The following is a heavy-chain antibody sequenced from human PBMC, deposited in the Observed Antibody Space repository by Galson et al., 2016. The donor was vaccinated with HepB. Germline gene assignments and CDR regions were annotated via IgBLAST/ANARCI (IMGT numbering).Heavy chain of an antibody. CDR3: ARQRSIMGDIDY. J-gene: IGHJ4*02. Sequence: QSGAEVNKSGESLKISCTGSGYSFTNYWIAWVRQMPGKGLEWMGISYAGYSETRYRPSFQGQVTISVDSTINTAYLQWSSLKASDTAMHYCARQRSIMGDIDYWGQGTLVTVSS. CDR1: GYSFTNYW. D-gene: IGHD3-16*01. CDR2: SYAGYSET. V-gene: IGHV5-51*01.